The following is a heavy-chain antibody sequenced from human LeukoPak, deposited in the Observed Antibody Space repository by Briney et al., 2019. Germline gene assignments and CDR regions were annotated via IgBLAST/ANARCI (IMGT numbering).Heavy chain of an antibody. CDR1: GYSISSGYC. D-gene: IGHD3-9*01. CDR2: IYHSGST. J-gene: IGHJ4*02. V-gene: IGHV4-38-2*01. Sequence: PSETLSLTCAVSGYSISSGYCWGWIRQPPGKGLEWIGSIYHSGSTYYNPSLKSRVTISVDTSKNQFSLKLSSVTAADTAVYYCARGSQDYYDILTGYDYWGQGTLVTVSS. CDR3: ARGSQDYYDILTGYDY.